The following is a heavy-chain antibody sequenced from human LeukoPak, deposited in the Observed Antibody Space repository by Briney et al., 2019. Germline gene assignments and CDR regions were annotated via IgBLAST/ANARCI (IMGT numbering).Heavy chain of an antibody. J-gene: IGHJ4*02. CDR3: AKGSSYYGSGSHFDY. Sequence: PGGSLRLSCAASGFTFSSYAMNWVRQAPGKGLEWVSAISGSGGITYYADSVKARLTISRDNSKNTLYLQMNSLRAEDTAVYYCAKGSSYYGSGSHFDYWGQGTLVTVSS. D-gene: IGHD3-10*01. CDR2: ISGSGGIT. V-gene: IGHV3-23*01. CDR1: GFTFSSYA.